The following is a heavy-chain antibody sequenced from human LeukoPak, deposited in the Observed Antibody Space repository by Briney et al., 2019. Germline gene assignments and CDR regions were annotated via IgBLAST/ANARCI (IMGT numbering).Heavy chain of an antibody. Sequence: SETLSLTCTVSGGSISSYYWSWIRQPPGKGLEWIGYIYYSGSTNYNPSLKSRVTISVDTSKNQFSLKLSSVTAADTAVYYCAGLSNLDYASIDYWGQGTLVTVSS. CDR1: GGSISSYY. J-gene: IGHJ4*02. D-gene: IGHD3/OR15-3a*01. V-gene: IGHV4-59*08. CDR3: AGLSNLDYASIDY. CDR2: IYYSGST.